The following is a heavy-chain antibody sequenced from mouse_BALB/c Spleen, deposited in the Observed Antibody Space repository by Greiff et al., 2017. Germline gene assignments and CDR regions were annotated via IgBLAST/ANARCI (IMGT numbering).Heavy chain of an antibody. CDR3: ARDQSLRNYYAMDY. D-gene: IGHD2-5*01. J-gene: IGHJ4*01. Sequence: VKLMESGPGLVAPSQSLSITCTVSGFSLTSYGVHWVRQPPGKGLEWLGVIWAGGSTNYNSALMSRLSISKDNSKSQVFLKMNSLQTDDTAMYYCARDQSLRNYYAMDYWGQGTSVTVSS. V-gene: IGHV2-9*02. CDR1: GFSLTSYG. CDR2: IWAGGST.